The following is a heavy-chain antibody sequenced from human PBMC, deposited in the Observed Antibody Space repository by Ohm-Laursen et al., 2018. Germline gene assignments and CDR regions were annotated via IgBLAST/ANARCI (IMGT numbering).Heavy chain of an antibody. D-gene: IGHD1-26*01. J-gene: IGHJ4*02. CDR2: FYSTGST. CDR3: ARDSGYLDY. Sequence: GTLSLTCAVYGGSFSGYYWNWIRQPAGKGLGWIGRFYSTGSTNYNPSLKSRVTMSLDTSKNQLSLRLSSVTAADTAVYYCARDSGYLDYWGQGTLVTVSS. V-gene: IGHV4-4*07. CDR1: GGSFSGYY.